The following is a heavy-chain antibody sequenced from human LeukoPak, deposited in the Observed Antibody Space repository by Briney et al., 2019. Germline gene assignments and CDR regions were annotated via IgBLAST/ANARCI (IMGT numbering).Heavy chain of an antibody. CDR1: GYTFTSYG. D-gene: IGHD3-3*01. J-gene: IGHJ5*02. V-gene: IGHV1-18*01. CDR2: ISAYNGNT. Sequence: GASVKVSCEASGYTFTSYGISWVRQAPGQGLEWMGWISAYNGNTNYAQKLQGRVTMTTDTSTSTAYMELRSLRSDDTAVYYCARDLLRGHDFWSGSVPNWFDPWGQGTLVTVSS. CDR3: ARDLLRGHDFWSGSVPNWFDP.